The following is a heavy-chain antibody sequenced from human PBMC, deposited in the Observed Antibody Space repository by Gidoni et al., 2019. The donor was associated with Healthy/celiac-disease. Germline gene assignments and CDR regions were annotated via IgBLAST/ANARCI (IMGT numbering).Heavy chain of an antibody. D-gene: IGHD4-17*01. J-gene: IGHJ6*03. V-gene: IGHV1-2*02. CDR2: INPNIGGT. CDR3: ARRPSKAYGDRPSLDHYYYYYMDV. CDR1: GSTFTGYY. Sequence: QVQLVQSGAEVKKPGASVKVSCTASGSTFTGYYMHWVRQAPGQGLEWMGWINPNIGGTNYAQKFQGRVTMTRDTSISTAYMELSRLRSDDTAVYYCARRPSKAYGDRPSLDHYYYYYMDVWGKGTTVTVSS.